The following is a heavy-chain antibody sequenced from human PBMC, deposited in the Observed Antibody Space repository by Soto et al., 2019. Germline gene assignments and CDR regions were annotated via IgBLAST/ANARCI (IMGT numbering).Heavy chain of an antibody. CDR2: IYYSGST. V-gene: IGHV4-31*03. CDR3: AREVLAAPDPTIFGGGGYYMDV. Sequence: SETLSLTCTVSGGSISSGGYYWSWIRQHPGKGLEWIGYIYYSGSTYYNPSLKSRVTISVDTSKNQFSLKLSSVTAADTAVYYCAREVLAAPDPTIFGGGGYYMDVWGKGTTVTVSS. J-gene: IGHJ6*03. CDR1: GGSISSGGYY. D-gene: IGHD3-3*01.